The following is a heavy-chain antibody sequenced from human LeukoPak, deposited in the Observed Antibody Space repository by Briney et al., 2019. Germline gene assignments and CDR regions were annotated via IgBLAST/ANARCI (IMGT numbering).Heavy chain of an antibody. CDR3: ARAGGTDGSYRYLVDV. CDR1: GFTFSDYY. CDR2: ISSSGRTI. V-gene: IGHV3-11*04. D-gene: IGHD3-16*02. J-gene: IGHJ6*04. Sequence: TGGSLRLSCAASGFTFSDYYMSWIRQAPGKGLEWVSYISSSGRTIYYADSVKGRSPISRDNAKNSLYLQMNSLRAEDTAVYYCARAGGTDGSYRYLVDVWGKGTTVTVSS.